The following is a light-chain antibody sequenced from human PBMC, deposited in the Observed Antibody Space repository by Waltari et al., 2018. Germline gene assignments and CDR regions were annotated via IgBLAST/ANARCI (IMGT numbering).Light chain of an antibody. V-gene: IGLV2-23*02. CDR1: SSDVGNYNL. CDR3: CSYAGHSTYV. CDR2: AVS. J-gene: IGLJ1*01. Sequence: QSALTQPASVSGSPGQSITISCTGTSSDVGNYNLVSWYQQHPGKAPKLMISAVSQRPSGVSNRFSGSKSGNTASLTISGLQPEDETDYYCCSYAGHSTYVFGTGTKVTVL.